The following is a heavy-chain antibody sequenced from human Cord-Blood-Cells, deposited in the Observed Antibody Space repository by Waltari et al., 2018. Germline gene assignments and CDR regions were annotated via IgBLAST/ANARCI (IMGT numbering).Heavy chain of an antibody. CDR3: ARAGGALWAD. CDR1: GGSFSGYY. Sequence: QVQLQQWGAGLLKPSETLSLTCAVYGGSFSGYYWSWIRQPPGKGLEWIGEINHSGSTNSNPSLKSRVTISVDTSKNQFSLKLSSVTAADTAVYYCARAGGALWADWGQGTLVTVSS. V-gene: IGHV4-34*01. D-gene: IGHD5-18*01. J-gene: IGHJ4*02. CDR2: INHSGST.